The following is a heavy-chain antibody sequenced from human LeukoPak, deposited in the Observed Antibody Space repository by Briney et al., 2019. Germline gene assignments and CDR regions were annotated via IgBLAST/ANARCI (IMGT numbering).Heavy chain of an antibody. V-gene: IGHV3-74*03. D-gene: IGHD3-22*01. Sequence: GGSLRLSCAASGFTFSSYWMHWARQAPGKGLVWVSRINSDGSSTTYADSVKGRFTIARDNAKNTLYLQMNSLRPEDTAVYYCARDVDYHVTSECFDHWGQGTLVTVSS. CDR3: ARDVDYHVTSECFDH. J-gene: IGHJ4*02. CDR1: GFTFSSYW. CDR2: INSDGSST.